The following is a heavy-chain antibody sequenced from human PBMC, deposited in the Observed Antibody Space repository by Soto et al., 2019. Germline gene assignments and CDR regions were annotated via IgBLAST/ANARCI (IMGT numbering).Heavy chain of an antibody. CDR3: ARDLSHYYDSSGYDP. D-gene: IGHD3-22*01. Sequence: PSETLSLTCAVYGGSFSGYYWSWIRQPPGKGLEWIGEINHSGSTNYNPSLKSRVTISVDTSKNQFSLKLSSVTAADTAVYYCARDLSHYYDSSGYDPWGQGTLVTVSS. J-gene: IGHJ5*02. V-gene: IGHV4-34*01. CDR2: INHSGST. CDR1: GGSFSGYY.